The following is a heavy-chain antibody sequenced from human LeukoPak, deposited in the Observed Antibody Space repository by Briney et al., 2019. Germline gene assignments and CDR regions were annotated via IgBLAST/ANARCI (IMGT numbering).Heavy chain of an antibody. CDR3: ASAPLVGSSWYPTYYYYYGMDV. CDR2: IYYSGST. Sequence: PSETLSLSCTVSGGSISSYYWSWIRQPPGKGLEWIGYIYYSGSTNYNPSLKSRVTISVDTSKNQFSLKLSPVTAADTAVYYCASAPLVGSSWYPTYYYYYGMDVWGQGTTVTVSS. V-gene: IGHV4-59*12. CDR1: GGSISSYY. J-gene: IGHJ6*02. D-gene: IGHD6-13*01.